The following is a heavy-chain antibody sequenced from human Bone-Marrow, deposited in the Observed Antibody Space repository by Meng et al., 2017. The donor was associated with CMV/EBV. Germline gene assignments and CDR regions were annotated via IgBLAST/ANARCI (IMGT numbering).Heavy chain of an antibody. CDR2: MNPNSGNT. CDR3: ARNPYSNYYYYGMDV. J-gene: IGHJ6*02. V-gene: IGHV1-8*02. D-gene: IGHD4-11*01. CDR1: GYTFTSYD. Sequence: ASVKVSCKASGYTFTSYDINWVRQATGQGLEWMGWMNPNSGNTGYAQKFQGRVTVTRNTSISTAYMELSSLRSEDTAVYYCARNPYSNYYYYGMDVWGQGTTVTVSS.